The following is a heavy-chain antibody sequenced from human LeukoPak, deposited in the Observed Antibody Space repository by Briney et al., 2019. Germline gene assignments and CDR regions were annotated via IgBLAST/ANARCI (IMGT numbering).Heavy chain of an antibody. CDR1: EYSITDAW. Sequence: PGGSLRLSCEASEYSITDAWMTWVRQAPGKGLEWVGRIKSKSDGETADYAAPVKGRFTISRDDSKKMVFLQMDSLTTEDTAVYFCSTFRRPSAGSWGQGTLVIVSS. D-gene: IGHD6-13*01. J-gene: IGHJ4*02. CDR3: STFRRPSAGS. V-gene: IGHV3-15*01. CDR2: IKSKSDGETA.